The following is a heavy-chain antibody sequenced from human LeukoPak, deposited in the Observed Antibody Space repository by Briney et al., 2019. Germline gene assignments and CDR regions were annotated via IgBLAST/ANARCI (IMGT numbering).Heavy chain of an antibody. Sequence: GASVKVSCKASGYTFTSYYMHWVRQAPGQGLEWMGIINPSGGSTSYAQKFQGRVTMTRDTSTSTVYMELSSLRSEDTAVYYCARVRYCGGDCYTPFDAFDIWGQGTMVTASS. CDR2: INPSGGST. V-gene: IGHV1-46*03. D-gene: IGHD2-21*01. J-gene: IGHJ3*02. CDR3: ARVRYCGGDCYTPFDAFDI. CDR1: GYTFTSYY.